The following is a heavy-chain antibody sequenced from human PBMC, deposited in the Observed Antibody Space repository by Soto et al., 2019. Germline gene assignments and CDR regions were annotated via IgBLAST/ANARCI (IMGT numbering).Heavy chain of an antibody. J-gene: IGHJ5*02. D-gene: IGHD2-2*01. V-gene: IGHV4-4*07. CDR3: AKLSCTSSTCYFPGWFDP. Sequence: LSLTCTVSGGSVSSYYWSWIRQPAGKGLEWIGRFYTSGNTNYNPSLKSRVTMSLDTSKNQFSLKLSSVTAADTAVYYCAKLSCTSSTCYFPGWFDPWGQGTLVTVSS. CDR1: GGSVSSYY. CDR2: FYTSGNT.